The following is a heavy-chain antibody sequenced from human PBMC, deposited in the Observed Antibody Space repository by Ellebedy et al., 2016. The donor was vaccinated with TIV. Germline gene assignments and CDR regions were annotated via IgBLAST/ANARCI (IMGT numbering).Heavy chain of an antibody. V-gene: IGHV4-59*01. D-gene: IGHD3-3*01. CDR2: IYYSGST. CDR3: ARDGPDYDFWSGYHDAFDI. CDR1: GGSISSYY. J-gene: IGHJ3*02. Sequence: SETLSLTCTVSGGSISSYYWSWIRQPPGKGLEWIGYIYYSGSTNYNPSLKSRVTISVDPSKNQFPLKLSSVTAADTAVYYCARDGPDYDFWSGYHDAFDIWGQGTMVTVSS.